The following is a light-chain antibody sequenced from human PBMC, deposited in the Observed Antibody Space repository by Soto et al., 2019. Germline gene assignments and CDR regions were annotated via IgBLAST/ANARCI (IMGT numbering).Light chain of an antibody. V-gene: IGKV1-5*03. Sequence: DIHMTQSPSTLSASVGDRVTITCRASQSISSWLAWYPQKPGKAPKLLIYKASSLESGVPSRFSGSGSGTEFTLTNSSLQPDDFATYYCQQYNSYTITFGQGTRLEI. CDR3: QQYNSYTIT. CDR1: QSISSW. J-gene: IGKJ5*01. CDR2: KAS.